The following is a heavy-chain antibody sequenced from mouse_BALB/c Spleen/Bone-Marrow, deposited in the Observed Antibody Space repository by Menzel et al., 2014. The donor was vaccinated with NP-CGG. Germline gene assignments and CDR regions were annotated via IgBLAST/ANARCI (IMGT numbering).Heavy chain of an antibody. CDR2: INPSNGRT. D-gene: IGHD2-1*01. J-gene: IGHJ2*01. V-gene: IGHV1S81*02. CDR1: GYTFTSYW. Sequence: QVQLKQSGAELVKPGASVKLSCKASGYTFTSYWMHWVKQRPGQGLEWIGEINPSNGRTNYNEKFKSKATLTVDKSSSTAYMQLSSLTSEDSAVYYCARCYYGSYFDYCCQGATLTVSS. CDR3: ARCYYGSYFDY.